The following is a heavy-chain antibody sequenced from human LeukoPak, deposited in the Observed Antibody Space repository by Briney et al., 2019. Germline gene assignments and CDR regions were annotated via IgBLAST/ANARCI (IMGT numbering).Heavy chain of an antibody. CDR1: GFTFSSYG. V-gene: IGHV3-30*02. J-gene: IGHJ4*02. D-gene: IGHD5-12*01. Sequence: GGSLRLSCAASGFTFSSYGMHWVRQAPGKGLEWVAVIWYDGSNKYYADSVKGRFTISRDNSKNTLYLQMNSLRAEDTAVYYCAKGGTGNSGYARVFDYWGQGTLVTVSS. CDR3: AKGGTGNSGYARVFDY. CDR2: IWYDGSNK.